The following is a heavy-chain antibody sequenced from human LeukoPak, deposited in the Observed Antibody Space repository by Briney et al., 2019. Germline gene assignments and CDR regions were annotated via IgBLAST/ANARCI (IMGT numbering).Heavy chain of an antibody. D-gene: IGHD4-17*01. J-gene: IGHJ4*02. V-gene: IGHV1-69*13. CDR1: GGTFSSYA. CDR3: ARDSDYGDYIDY. CDR2: IIPIFGTA. Sequence: SVKVSCKASGGTFSSYAISWVRQAPGQGLEWMGGIIPIFGTANYAQKFQGRVTITADESTSIAYMELSSLRSEDTAVYYCARDSDYGDYIDYWGQGTLVTVSS.